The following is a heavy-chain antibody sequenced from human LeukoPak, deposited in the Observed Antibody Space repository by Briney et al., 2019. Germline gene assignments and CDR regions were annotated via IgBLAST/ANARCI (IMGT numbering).Heavy chain of an antibody. CDR3: ARAGRILDYFDY. J-gene: IGHJ4*02. CDR2: ISFDAQNK. D-gene: IGHD2-15*01. CDR1: GFTFSSYW. Sequence: GGSLRLSCAASGFTFSSYWMIWVRQAPGKGLEWVAVISFDAQNKYYIDSVKGRFTISRDNSKNTLYLEMSSLRPEDTAVYYCARAGRILDYFDYWGQGTLVTVSS. V-gene: IGHV3-30*03.